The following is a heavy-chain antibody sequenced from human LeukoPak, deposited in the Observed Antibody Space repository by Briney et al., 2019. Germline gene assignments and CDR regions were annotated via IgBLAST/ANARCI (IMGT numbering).Heavy chain of an antibody. V-gene: IGHV4-39*01. CDR1: GGSISSYY. CDR3: GRYDHPVITPIDS. CDR2: IYSGGNT. Sequence: SETLSLTCTVSGGSISSYYWSWIRQPPGTGLEWIGSIYSGGNTYYNPSLKSRVTISVDASKNQCSLRLSSVTAADTAVYFCGRYDHPVITPIDSWGQGTLVTVSS. J-gene: IGHJ4*02. D-gene: IGHD3-3*01.